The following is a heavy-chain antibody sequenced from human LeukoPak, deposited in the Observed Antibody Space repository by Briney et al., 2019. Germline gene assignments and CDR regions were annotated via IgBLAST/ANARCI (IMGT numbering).Heavy chain of an antibody. Sequence: GGSLRLSCAASGFTFSSYAMHWVRQAPGKGLEWVAVISYDGSNKYYADSVKGRFTISRDNSKNTLYLQMNSLRAEDTAVYYCARALLNYGDAFDIWGQGTMVTVSS. J-gene: IGHJ3*02. CDR1: GFTFSSYA. V-gene: IGHV3-30-3*01. D-gene: IGHD1-7*01. CDR3: ARALLNYGDAFDI. CDR2: ISYDGSNK.